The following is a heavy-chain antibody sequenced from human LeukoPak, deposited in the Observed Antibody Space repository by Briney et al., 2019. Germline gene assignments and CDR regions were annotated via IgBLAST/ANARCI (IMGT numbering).Heavy chain of an antibody. J-gene: IGHJ4*02. CDR2: ISYDGSNK. CDR1: GFTFSSYS. Sequence: GGSLRLSCAASGFTFSSYSMNWVRQAPGKGLEWVAVISYDGSNKYYADSVKGRFTISRDNSKNTLYLQMNSLRAEDTAVYYCATDYPDILWWPSGYWGQGTLVTVSS. CDR3: ATDYPDILWWPSGY. V-gene: IGHV3-30*03. D-gene: IGHD2-21*01.